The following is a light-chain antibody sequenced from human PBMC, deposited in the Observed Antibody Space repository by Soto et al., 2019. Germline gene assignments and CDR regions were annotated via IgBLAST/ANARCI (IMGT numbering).Light chain of an antibody. Sequence: EIVMTQSPATLSVSPGERATLSCRASQSVSNNLAWYQQKPGQAPRLLIYGASTRATGIPARFSGSGSGTEFTLTICSLQSEDFAVHYCQQYNNWPYTFGQGTKLEIK. CDR1: QSVSNN. V-gene: IGKV3-15*01. CDR2: GAS. CDR3: QQYNNWPYT. J-gene: IGKJ2*01.